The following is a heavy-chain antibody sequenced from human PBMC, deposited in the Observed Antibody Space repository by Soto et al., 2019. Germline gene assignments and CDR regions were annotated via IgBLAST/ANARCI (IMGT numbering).Heavy chain of an antibody. CDR3: AREPTVAGEYYFDY. CDR2: IYSGGST. D-gene: IGHD6-13*01. Sequence: PVGSMRLSCAASGFIVSSNYMSWVRHAPGKGLEWVSVIYSGGSTYYADSVKGRFTISRDNSKNTLYLQMNSLRAEDTAVYYCAREPTVAGEYYFDYWGQGTLVTVSS. V-gene: IGHV3-53*01. J-gene: IGHJ4*02. CDR1: GFIVSSNY.